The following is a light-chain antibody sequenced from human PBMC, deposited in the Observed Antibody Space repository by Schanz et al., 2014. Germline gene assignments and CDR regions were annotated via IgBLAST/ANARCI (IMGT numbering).Light chain of an antibody. CDR3: QQRSNWPRT. Sequence: EIVLTQSPGTLSLSPGERATLSCRASQSVNSNLAWYQQKPGLPPRLLIYGASTRATDIPARFSGSGSGPEFTLTISSLQSEDFAVYYCQQRSNWPRTFGQGTKLEIK. J-gene: IGKJ2*01. CDR2: GAS. CDR1: QSVNSN. V-gene: IGKV3-15*01.